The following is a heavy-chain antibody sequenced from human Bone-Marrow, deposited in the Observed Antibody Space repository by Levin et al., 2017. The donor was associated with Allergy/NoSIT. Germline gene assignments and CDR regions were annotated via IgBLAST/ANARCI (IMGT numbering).Heavy chain of an antibody. CDR1: GFTFSSYG. Sequence: PGGSLRLSCAASGFTFSSYGMHWVRQAPGKGLEWVAVIWYDGSNKYYADSVKGRFTISRDNSKNTLYLQMNSLRAEDTAVYYCAIDSSGYYYGYFQHWGQGTLVTVSS. CDR3: AIDSSGYYYGYFQH. J-gene: IGHJ1*01. V-gene: IGHV3-33*01. CDR2: IWYDGSNK. D-gene: IGHD3-22*01.